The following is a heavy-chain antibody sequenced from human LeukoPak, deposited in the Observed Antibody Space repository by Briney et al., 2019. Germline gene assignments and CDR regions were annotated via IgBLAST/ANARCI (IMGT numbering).Heavy chain of an antibody. V-gene: IGHV3-15*01. CDR1: GFTSSNAW. CDR3: TTYRFCTTTSCSSFDY. CDR2: IKSKTDGGTI. Sequence: PGGSLRLSCAASGFTSSNAWMTWVRQAPGKGLEWVGRIKSKTDGGTIEYAAPVKGRFIISRDDSKNTVYVQMNSLKTEDTAMYYCTTYRFCTTTSCSSFDYWGRGTLVTVSS. D-gene: IGHD2-2*01. J-gene: IGHJ4*02.